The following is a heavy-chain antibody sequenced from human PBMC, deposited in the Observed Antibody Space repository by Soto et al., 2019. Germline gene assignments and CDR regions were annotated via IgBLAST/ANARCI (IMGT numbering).Heavy chain of an antibody. D-gene: IGHD6-25*01. CDR1: GGSMISYY. Sequence: SETLSLTCTVSGGSMISYYWSWIRQPPGRGLEWIGFIYYAGSTKYNPSLNSRVTISVDTSKNQFSLTVTSVTAADTAMYFCARQVSSAWPPYYYDMDVWGQGTTVTGSS. J-gene: IGHJ6*02. CDR2: IYYAGST. V-gene: IGHV4-59*08. CDR3: ARQVSSAWPPYYYDMDV.